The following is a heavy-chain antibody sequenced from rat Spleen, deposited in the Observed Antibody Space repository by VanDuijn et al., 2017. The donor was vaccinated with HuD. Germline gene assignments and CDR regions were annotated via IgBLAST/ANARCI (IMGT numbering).Heavy chain of an antibody. J-gene: IGHJ1*01. CDR2: ISYDGSST. CDR1: GFTFSNYD. Sequence: EVQLVESGGGLVQPGRSMKLSCAASGFTFSNYDMAWVRQAPTKGLEWVASISYDGSSTYYRDSVKGRFTISRDNAKNTLYLQMDSLRSEDTATYYCAKDGPFYYYTRHHYWYFDLWGPGTMVTVSS. CDR3: AKDGPFYYYTRHHYWYFDL. D-gene: IGHD1-1*01. V-gene: IGHV5-20*01.